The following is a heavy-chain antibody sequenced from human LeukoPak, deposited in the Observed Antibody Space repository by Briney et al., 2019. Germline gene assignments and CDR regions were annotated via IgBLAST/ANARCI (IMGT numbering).Heavy chain of an antibody. Sequence: PSEALSLTCTASGGSISSCYWSWIRQPAGKGLEWIGRIYTSGSTNYNPSLKSRVTMSVDTSKNQFSLKLSSVTAADTAVYYCARGVVDYDFWSGFDGNNWFDPWGQGTLVTVSS. CDR3: ARGVVDYDFWSGFDGNNWFDP. J-gene: IGHJ5*02. CDR1: GGSISSCY. CDR2: IYTSGST. D-gene: IGHD3-3*01. V-gene: IGHV4-4*07.